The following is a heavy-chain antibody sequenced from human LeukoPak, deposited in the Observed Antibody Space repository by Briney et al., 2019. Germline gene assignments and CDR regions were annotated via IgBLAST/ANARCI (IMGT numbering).Heavy chain of an antibody. D-gene: IGHD3-3*01. CDR2: INHSGST. CDR3: ARGRSVRFLEWFSSDY. V-gene: IGHV4-34*01. J-gene: IGHJ4*02. CDR1: GGSFSGYY. Sequence: PSETLSLTCAVYGGSFSGYYWSWIRQPPGKGLEWIGEINHSGSTNHNPSLKSRVTISVDTSKNQFSLKLSSVTAADTAVYYCARGRSVRFLEWFSSDYWGQGTLVTVSS.